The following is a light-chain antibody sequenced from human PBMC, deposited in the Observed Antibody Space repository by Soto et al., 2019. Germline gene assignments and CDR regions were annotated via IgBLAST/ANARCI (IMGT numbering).Light chain of an antibody. V-gene: IGLV1-40*01. CDR1: ISNIGAGYD. Sequence: QSVLTQPPSVSGAPGQRVTISCTGSISNIGAGYDVHWYQQLPGTAPKLLIYGNSNRPSGVPDRFSGSKSGTSASLAITGLQAEDEADYYCQSYDSSLRYVFGTGTKVTVL. CDR2: GNS. CDR3: QSYDSSLRYV. J-gene: IGLJ1*01.